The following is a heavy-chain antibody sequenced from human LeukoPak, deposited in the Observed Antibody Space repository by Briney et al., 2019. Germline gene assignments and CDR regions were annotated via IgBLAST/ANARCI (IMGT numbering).Heavy chain of an antibody. D-gene: IGHD3-3*01. CDR1: GFTFSSYW. J-gene: IGHJ6*03. CDR3: AGDPRLEWLLPYYYYYYMDV. V-gene: IGHV3-7*01. Sequence: GGSLRLSWAASGFTFSSYWMSWVRQAPGKGLEWVANIKQDGSEKYYVDSVKGRFTISRDNAKNSLYLQMNSLRAEDTAVYYCAGDPRLEWLLPYYYYYYMDVWGKGTTVTVSS. CDR2: IKQDGSEK.